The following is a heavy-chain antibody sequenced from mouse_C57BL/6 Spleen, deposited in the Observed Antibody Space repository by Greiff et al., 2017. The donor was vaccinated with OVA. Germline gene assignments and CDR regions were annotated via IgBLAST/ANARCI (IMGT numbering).Heavy chain of an antibody. CDR2: ISSGSSTI. CDR3: ARKYGSYWYFDV. CDR1: GFTFSDYG. Sequence: EVKLVESGGGLVKPGGSLKLSCAASGFTFSDYGLHLVRQAPEKGLEWVAYISSGSSTIYSADTVKGRFTISRDNAKNTLFLQMTSLRSEDTAMYYCARKYGSYWYFDVWGTGTTVTVSS. V-gene: IGHV5-17*01. J-gene: IGHJ1*03. D-gene: IGHD1-1*01.